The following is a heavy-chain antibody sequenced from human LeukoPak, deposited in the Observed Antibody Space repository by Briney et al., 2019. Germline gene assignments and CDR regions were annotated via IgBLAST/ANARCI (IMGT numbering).Heavy chain of an antibody. CDR3: AKDRYSSSWYYFDY. CDR1: GFSFSSYT. D-gene: IGHD6-13*01. J-gene: IGHJ4*02. Sequence: GGSLRLSCAASGFSFSSYTMTWVRQAPGKGLEWVAFIRYDGSNKYYADSVKGRFTISRDNSKNTLYLQMNSLRAEDTAVYYCAKDRYSSSWYYFDYWGQGTLVTVSS. CDR2: IRYDGSNK. V-gene: IGHV3-30*02.